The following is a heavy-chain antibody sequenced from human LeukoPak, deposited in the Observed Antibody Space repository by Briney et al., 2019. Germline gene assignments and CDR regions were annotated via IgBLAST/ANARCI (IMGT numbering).Heavy chain of an antibody. CDR3: ARGSGIAAGRSAFDI. V-gene: IGHV4-59*12. D-gene: IGHD6-13*01. Sequence: SETLSLTCTVSGGSISSYYWSWIRQPPGKGLEWIGYIYYSGSTNYNPSLKSRVTMSVDTSKNQFSLKLSSVTAADTAVYYCARGSGIAAGRSAFDIWGQGTMVTVSS. J-gene: IGHJ3*02. CDR2: IYYSGST. CDR1: GGSISSYY.